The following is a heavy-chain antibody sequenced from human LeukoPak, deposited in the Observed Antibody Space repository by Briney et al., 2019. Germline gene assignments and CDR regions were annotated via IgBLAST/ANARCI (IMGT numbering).Heavy chain of an antibody. CDR1: GGSISSSNYY. Sequence: PSETLSLTCTVSGGSISSSNYYWVWIRQPPGKGLEWVGSIYYSGSTYYNPSLKSRVTISVDTSKNQFSLKLSSVTAADTAVYYCALRYFDRDYWGQGTLDTVSS. D-gene: IGHD3-9*01. CDR3: ALRYFDRDY. CDR2: IYYSGST. V-gene: IGHV4-39*01. J-gene: IGHJ4*02.